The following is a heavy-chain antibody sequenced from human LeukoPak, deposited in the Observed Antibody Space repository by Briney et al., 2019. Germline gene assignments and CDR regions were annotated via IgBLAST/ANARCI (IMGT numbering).Heavy chain of an antibody. J-gene: IGHJ4*02. CDR1: GFTFSNYA. CDR2: ISGSGGST. V-gene: IGHV3-23*01. CDR3: ARGGGGDPDFDY. D-gene: IGHD4-17*01. Sequence: GGSLRLSCAAAGFTFSNYAMTWVRQAPGRGLEWVSSISGSGGSTYYADSVKGRFTISRDNSKNTLYLQMYSLRAEDTAVYYCARGGGGDPDFDYWGQGTLVTVSS.